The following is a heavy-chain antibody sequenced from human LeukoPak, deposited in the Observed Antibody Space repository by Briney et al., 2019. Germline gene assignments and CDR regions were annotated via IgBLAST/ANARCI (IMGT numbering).Heavy chain of an antibody. D-gene: IGHD3-10*01. CDR1: GYRFTNYW. Sequence: GESLKISCTASGYRFTNYWIGWVRQMPGKGLEWMAITYPGDSDIRYSPSFQGQVTISADKSINTAYLQWSSLKASDTAMYFCARSGGSGATYGSTPFDYWGQGSLVTVSS. CDR2: TYPGDSDI. V-gene: IGHV5-51*01. CDR3: ARSGGSGATYGSTPFDY. J-gene: IGHJ4*02.